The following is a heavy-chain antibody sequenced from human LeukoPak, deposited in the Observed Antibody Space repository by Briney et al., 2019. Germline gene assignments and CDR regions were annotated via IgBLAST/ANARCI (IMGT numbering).Heavy chain of an antibody. CDR2: INPSGGST. Sequence: EASVKVSCKASGYTFTSYYMHWVRQAPGHGLEWMGIINPSGGSTNYAQKFQGRVTMTRDTSISTAYMELSRLRSDDTAVYYCARDLFIGIAARPYYWFDPWGQGTLVTVSS. CDR1: GYTFTSYY. J-gene: IGHJ5*02. CDR3: ARDLFIGIAARPYYWFDP. V-gene: IGHV1-46*01. D-gene: IGHD6-6*01.